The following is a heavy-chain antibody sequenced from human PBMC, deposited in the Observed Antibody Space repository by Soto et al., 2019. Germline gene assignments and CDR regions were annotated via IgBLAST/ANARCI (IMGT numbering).Heavy chain of an antibody. J-gene: IGHJ5*02. D-gene: IGHD5-18*01. V-gene: IGHV3-30*18. CDR3: AKGPWIQLYEKFDP. CDR1: GFTFSSYG. CDR2: ISYDGSNK. Sequence: QSGGSLRLSCAASGFTFSSYGMHWVRQAPGKGLEWVAVISYDGSNKYYADSVKGRFTISRDNSKNTLYLQMNSLRAEDTAVYYCAKGPWIQLYEKFDPWGQGTLVTVSS.